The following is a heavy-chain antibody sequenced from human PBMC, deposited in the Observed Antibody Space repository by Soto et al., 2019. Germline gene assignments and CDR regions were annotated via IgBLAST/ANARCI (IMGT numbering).Heavy chain of an antibody. CDR3: ARRITDGYTDAFDI. J-gene: IGHJ3*02. CDR2: MYYSGTP. V-gene: IGHV4-59*11. D-gene: IGHD2-2*02. Sequence: QVQLLESGPGLVKPSETLPLTCTVSGGSISSHYWSWIRQPPGEGLEWIGYMYYSGTPNYNPSLKSRVTISVDTSKNQFSLKLSSVTAADTAVYYCARRITDGYTDAFDIWGQGTMVTVSS. CDR1: GGSISSHY.